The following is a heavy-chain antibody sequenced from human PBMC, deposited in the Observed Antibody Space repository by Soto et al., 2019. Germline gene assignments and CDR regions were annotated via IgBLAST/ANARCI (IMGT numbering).Heavy chain of an antibody. J-gene: IGHJ5*02. CDR1: GFTFSSYW. Sequence: GGSLRLSCAASGFTFSSYWMHWVRQAPGKGLVWVSRINSDGSSTTYADSVKGRFTISRDNAKNTLYLQINSLRVEDTAVYYCARDSRLHWFDPWGQGTLVTVSS. D-gene: IGHD6-25*01. CDR2: INSDGSST. CDR3: ARDSRLHWFDP. V-gene: IGHV3-74*01.